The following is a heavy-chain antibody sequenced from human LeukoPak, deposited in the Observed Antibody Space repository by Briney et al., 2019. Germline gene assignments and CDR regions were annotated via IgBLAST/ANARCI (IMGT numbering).Heavy chain of an antibody. CDR3: ARSYDSSGYPLYLAY. CDR1: GGSISSYY. CDR2: IYTSGST. Sequence: SETLSLTCTVSGGSISSYYWSWIRQPAGKGLEWIGRIYTSGSTNYNPSLKSRVTMSVDTSENQFSLKLSSVTAADTAVYYCARSYDSSGYPLYLAYWGQGTLVTVSS. J-gene: IGHJ4*02. D-gene: IGHD3-22*01. V-gene: IGHV4-4*07.